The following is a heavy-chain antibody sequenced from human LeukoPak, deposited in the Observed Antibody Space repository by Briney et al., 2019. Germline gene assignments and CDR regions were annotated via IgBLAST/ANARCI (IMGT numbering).Heavy chain of an antibody. D-gene: IGHD3/OR15-3a*01. CDR2: ISAYNGNT. CDR1: GYTFTSYG. V-gene: IGHV1-18*01. CDR3: VWTQKNWFDP. J-gene: IGHJ5*02. Sequence: ASVKVSCKASGYTFTSYGISWVRQAPGQGLEWMGWISAYNGNTNYAQKFQGRVTITADESTSTAYMELSSLRSEDTAVYYCVWTQKNWFDPWGQGTLVTVSS.